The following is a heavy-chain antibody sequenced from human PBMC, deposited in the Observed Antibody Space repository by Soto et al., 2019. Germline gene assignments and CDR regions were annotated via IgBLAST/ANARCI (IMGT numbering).Heavy chain of an antibody. CDR1: GGSISSNSYY. V-gene: IGHV4-39*01. CDR3: ARHAAYDYVWGNYEANDY. CDR2: IYYSGTT. D-gene: IGHD3-16*01. Sequence: SETLSLTCTVSGGSISSNSYYWDWIRQPPGKGLEWIGSIYYSGTTYYNPSLKSRVTISVYTSKNQFSLNLSSVTAADTAVYYCARHAAYDYVWGNYEANDYWGQGTLVTVSS. J-gene: IGHJ4*02.